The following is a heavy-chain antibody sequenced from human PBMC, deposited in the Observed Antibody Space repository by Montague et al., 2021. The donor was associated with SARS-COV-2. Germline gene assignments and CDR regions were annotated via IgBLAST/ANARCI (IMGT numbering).Heavy chain of an antibody. CDR2: IYSNGDK. Sequence: PALVKPTQTLTLTCTFSGFSLSTPNVGVAWIRQPPGKALDWLAVIYSNGDKRYSPSLQRRLTITKGTSRNQVVLSLTNVDPLDTATYYCAHLIRYYDIFTGIPFDDWGQGTQVTVSS. V-gene: IGHV2-5*01. D-gene: IGHD3-9*01. CDR1: GFSLSTPNVG. CDR3: AHLIRYYDIFTGIPFDD. J-gene: IGHJ4*02.